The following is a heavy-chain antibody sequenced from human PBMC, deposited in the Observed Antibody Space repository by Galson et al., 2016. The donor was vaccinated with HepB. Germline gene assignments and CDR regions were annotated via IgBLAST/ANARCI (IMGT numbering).Heavy chain of an antibody. D-gene: IGHD6-6*01. V-gene: IGHV3-33*01. Sequence: SLRLSCAASGFTFSSYGMHWVRQAPGKGLEWVAVIWYDGSEKYYADSVKGRFTISRDNSKNTVHLHMNRLRAEDTAVYFCARVSLEYSSSIGIYFDYWGQGILVTVSS. CDR2: IWYDGSEK. CDR1: GFTFSSYG. J-gene: IGHJ4*02. CDR3: ARVSLEYSSSIGIYFDY.